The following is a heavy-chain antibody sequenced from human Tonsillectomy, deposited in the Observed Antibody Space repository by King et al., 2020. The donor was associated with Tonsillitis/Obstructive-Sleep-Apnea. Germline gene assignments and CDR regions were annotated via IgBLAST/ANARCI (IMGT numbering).Heavy chain of an antibody. D-gene: IGHD2-2*01. V-gene: IGHV4-61*01. Sequence: HVQLQESGPGLVKPSETLSLTCTVSGGSVSSGSYYWSWIRQPPGKGLEWIGYIYYSGSTNNNPSLKSRCTMSVDTSENQFSLKLSPVTAADTAVYYCARDYCSRTSCYRDNWFDPWGQGTLVTVSS. J-gene: IGHJ5*02. CDR3: ARDYCSRTSCYRDNWFDP. CDR2: IYYSGST. CDR1: GGSVSSGSYY.